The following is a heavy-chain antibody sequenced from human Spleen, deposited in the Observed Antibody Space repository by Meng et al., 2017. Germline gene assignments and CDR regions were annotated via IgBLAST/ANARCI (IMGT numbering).Heavy chain of an antibody. CDR2: INHSGST. J-gene: IGHJ4*02. CDR1: GGSFSDYY. D-gene: IGHD4-11*01. Sequence: QVQLPQGGEGLLKPSGTLSLTCVASGGSFSDYYWSWIRQPPGKGLEWIGEINHSGSTNYNPSLESRATISVDTSQNNLSLKLSSVTAADSAVYYCARGPTTMAHDFDYWGQGTLVTVSS. CDR3: ARGPTTMAHDFDY. V-gene: IGHV4-34*01.